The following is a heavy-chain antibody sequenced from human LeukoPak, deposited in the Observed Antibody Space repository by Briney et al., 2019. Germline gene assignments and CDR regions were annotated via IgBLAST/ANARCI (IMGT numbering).Heavy chain of an antibody. CDR2: INPNSGGT. CDR3: ARGPRGTPGLDI. J-gene: IGHJ3*02. CDR1: GYTFTTHT. V-gene: IGHV1-2*02. Sequence: GASVKVSCKASGYTFTTHTVHWVRQAPGQGLEWMGWINPNSGGTNYAQKFQGRVTMTRDTSISTAYMELSRLRSDDTAVYYCARGPRGTPGLDIWGQGTMVTVSS. D-gene: IGHD3-10*01.